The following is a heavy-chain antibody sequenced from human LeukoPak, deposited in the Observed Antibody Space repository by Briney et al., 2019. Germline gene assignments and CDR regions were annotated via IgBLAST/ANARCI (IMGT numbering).Heavy chain of an antibody. Sequence: SETLSLTCTVSGGSISPYYWSWIRQPPGKGLEWIGSTYYSGSTYYNPSLKSRVTISVDTSKNQFSLNLSSVTAADTAVYYCARASGGDGSGSLWGQGTLVTVSS. CDR3: ARASGGDGSGSL. D-gene: IGHD3-10*01. CDR2: TYYSGST. CDR1: GGSISPYY. J-gene: IGHJ4*02. V-gene: IGHV4-59*01.